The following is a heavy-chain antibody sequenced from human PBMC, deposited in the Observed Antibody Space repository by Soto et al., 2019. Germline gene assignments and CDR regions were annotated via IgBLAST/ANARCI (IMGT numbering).Heavy chain of an antibody. CDR3: AVGNWGRRKDY. CDR1: GFTFSSYW. D-gene: IGHD7-27*01. V-gene: IGHV3-7*03. J-gene: IGHJ4*02. CDR2: IKQDGSEK. Sequence: GGSLRLSCAASGFTFSSYWMSWVRQAPGKGLEWVANIKQDGSEKYYVDSVKGRFTISRDNAKNSLYLQMNSLRAEDTAVYYCAVGNWGRRKDYWGQGTLVTVSS.